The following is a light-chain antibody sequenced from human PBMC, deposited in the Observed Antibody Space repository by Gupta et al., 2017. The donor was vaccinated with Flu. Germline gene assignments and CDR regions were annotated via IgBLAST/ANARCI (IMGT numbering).Light chain of an antibody. CDR2: KAS. CDR1: QSISSW. V-gene: IGKV1-5*03. Sequence: SPSTLSASVGDRVTITCRASQSISSWLAWYQQKPGKAPKLLIYKASSLESGVPSRFSGSGSGTEFTLTISSLQPDDFATYYCQQYNSYWTFGQGTXVEIK. CDR3: QQYNSYWT. J-gene: IGKJ1*01.